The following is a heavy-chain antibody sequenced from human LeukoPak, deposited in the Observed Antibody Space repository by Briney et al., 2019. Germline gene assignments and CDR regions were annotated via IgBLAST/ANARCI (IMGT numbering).Heavy chain of an antibody. CDR2: INHSGST. CDR1: GGSFSGYY. V-gene: IGHV4-34*01. Sequence: SETLSLTCAVYGGSFSGYYWSWIRQPPGKGLEWIGEINHSGSTNYNASLKSRVTLSVDTSKNQFSLKLSSVTAADTAVYYCAREEDCSGGICYLGNAFDIWGQGTMVTVSS. CDR3: AREEDCSGGICYLGNAFDI. D-gene: IGHD2-15*01. J-gene: IGHJ3*02.